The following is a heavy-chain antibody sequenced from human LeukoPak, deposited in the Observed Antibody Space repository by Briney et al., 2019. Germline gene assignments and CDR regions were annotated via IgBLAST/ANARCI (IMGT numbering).Heavy chain of an antibody. J-gene: IGHJ4*02. CDR3: ARHQNVLRYFHHIDY. V-gene: IGHV4-39*01. CDR2: IYYSGST. Sequence: SETLSLTCTVSGGSISSSSYYWGWIRQPPGKGLEWIGSIYYSGSTYFNPSLKSRVAISLDTSKKQFSLWLSSVTAADTAVYYCARHQNVLRYFHHIDYWGQGTLVTVSS. CDR1: GGSISSSSYY. D-gene: IGHD3-9*01.